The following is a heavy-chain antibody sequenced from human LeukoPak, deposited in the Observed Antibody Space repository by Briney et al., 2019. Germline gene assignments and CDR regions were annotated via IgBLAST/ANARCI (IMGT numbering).Heavy chain of an antibody. J-gene: IGHJ3*02. CDR3: ARRPSPPDAFDI. Sequence: PSETLSLTCTVSGYSISSGYYWGWLRQPPGKRLEWIGSIFYTGSTYFNPSLKSRATISGDTSTNQFSLNLYSVTDADTAVYYCARRPSPPDAFDIWGQGTMVTVSS. CDR1: GYSISSGYY. CDR2: IFYTGST. V-gene: IGHV4-38-2*02.